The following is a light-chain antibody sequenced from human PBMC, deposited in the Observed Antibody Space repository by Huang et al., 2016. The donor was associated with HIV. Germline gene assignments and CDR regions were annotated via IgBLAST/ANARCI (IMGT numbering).Light chain of an antibody. V-gene: IGKV3-15*01. CDR3: QQYNDWPPLT. J-gene: IGKJ4*01. Sequence: EIEMTQSPATLSVSPGERATLACRTSHSVESDLAWYQQKPGQAPRLLIYEASTRATGISAKFNGTGSGTEFSLSITNLQSEDFAVYYCQQYNDWPPLTFGGGTKVEI. CDR2: EAS. CDR1: HSVESD.